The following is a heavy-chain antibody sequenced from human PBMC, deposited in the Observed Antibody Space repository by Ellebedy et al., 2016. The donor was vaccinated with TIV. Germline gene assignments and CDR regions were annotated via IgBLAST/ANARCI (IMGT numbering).Heavy chain of an antibody. CDR3: ADDPWGVGPAFDI. V-gene: IGHV3-23*01. CDR1: GFTFSSYA. Sequence: PGGSLRLSCVASGFTFSSYAMSWVRQAPGKGLEWVSAISPGGDRTYYRDSVKGRLTSSRDNSKNTLYLQLNSLRAEDTAVYYCADDPWGVGPAFDIWGQGTMVTVSS. CDR2: ISPGGDRT. J-gene: IGHJ3*02. D-gene: IGHD1-26*01.